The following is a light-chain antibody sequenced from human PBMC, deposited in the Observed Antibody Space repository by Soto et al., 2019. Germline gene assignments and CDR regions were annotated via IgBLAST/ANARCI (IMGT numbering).Light chain of an antibody. J-gene: IGLJ1*01. V-gene: IGLV1-44*01. CDR1: GSNIGSNT. Sequence: GQRVTISCSGTGSNIGSNTVDWYQQLPGTAPKVLIYSNNQRPSGVPGRFSGSKSGTSASLAISGLQSADEADYYCAAWDAGLHRYVVGSGTKVTV. CDR2: SNN. CDR3: AAWDAGLHRYV.